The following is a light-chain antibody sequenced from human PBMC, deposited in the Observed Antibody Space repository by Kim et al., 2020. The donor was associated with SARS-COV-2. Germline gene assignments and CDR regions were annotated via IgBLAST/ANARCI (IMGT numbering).Light chain of an antibody. CDR3: QVWDSSTLVV. CDR1: NIGSKN. J-gene: IGLJ2*01. Sequence: VALGQTARITCGGNNIGSKNVPWYQQKPGQAPVLVIYRDSNRPSGIPERFSGSNSGNTATLTISRAQAGDEADYYCQVWDSSTLVVFGGGTQLTVL. CDR2: RDS. V-gene: IGLV3-9*01.